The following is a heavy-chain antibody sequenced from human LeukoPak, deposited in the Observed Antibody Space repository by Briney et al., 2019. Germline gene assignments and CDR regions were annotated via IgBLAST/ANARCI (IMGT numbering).Heavy chain of an antibody. CDR3: AELGITMIGGV. CDR1: GFTFSSYT. J-gene: IGHJ6*04. D-gene: IGHD3-10*02. V-gene: IGHV3-21*01. CDR2: IRHYSRYI. Sequence: GGSLRLSCAASGFTFSSYTMNWVRQAPGKGLEWVASIRHYSRYIYYADSVKGRFTISRDNAKNSVYLQMNSLRAEDTAVYYCAELGITMIGGVWGKGTTVTISS.